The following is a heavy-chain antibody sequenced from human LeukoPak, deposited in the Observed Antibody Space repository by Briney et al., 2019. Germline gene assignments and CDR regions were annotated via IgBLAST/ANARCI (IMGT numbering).Heavy chain of an antibody. D-gene: IGHD4-17*01. CDR3: ARGKDGDSFDY. Sequence: GGSLRLSCAASGFTFSGYSMNWVRQAPGKGLEWVSYISSSSSTIYYADSVKGRFTISRDNAKNSLYLQMNSLRAEDTAVYYCARGKDGDSFDYWGQGTLVTVSS. J-gene: IGHJ4*02. CDR2: ISSSSSTI. CDR1: GFTFSGYS. V-gene: IGHV3-48*01.